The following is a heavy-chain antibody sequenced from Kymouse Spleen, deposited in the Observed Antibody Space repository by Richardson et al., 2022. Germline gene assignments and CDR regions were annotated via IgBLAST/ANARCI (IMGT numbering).Heavy chain of an antibody. CDR2: INHSGST. D-gene: IGHD6-6*01. V-gene: IGHV4-34*01. J-gene: IGHJ2*01. CDR3: ARERSRQLVRSWYFDL. CDR1: GGSFSGYY. Sequence: QVQLQQWGAGLLKPSETLSLTCAVYGGSFSGYYWSWIRQPPGKGLEWIGEINHSGSTNYNPSLKSRVTISVDTSKNQFSLKLSSVTAADTAVYYCARERSRQLVRSWYFDLWGRGTLVTVSS.